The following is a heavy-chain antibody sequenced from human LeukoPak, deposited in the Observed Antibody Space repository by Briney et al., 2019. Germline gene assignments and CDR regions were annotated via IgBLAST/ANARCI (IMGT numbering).Heavy chain of an antibody. CDR1: GFTFSSYW. D-gene: IGHD3-10*01. Sequence: GGSLRLSCAASGFTFSSYWMHWVRQAPGKGLVWVSRINSDGSSTSYADSVKGRFTISRENAKNSLYLQMNSLRAGDTAVYYCARVTSLYASGADAFDIWGQGTMVTVSS. J-gene: IGHJ3*02. CDR3: ARVTSLYASGADAFDI. CDR2: INSDGSST. V-gene: IGHV3-74*01.